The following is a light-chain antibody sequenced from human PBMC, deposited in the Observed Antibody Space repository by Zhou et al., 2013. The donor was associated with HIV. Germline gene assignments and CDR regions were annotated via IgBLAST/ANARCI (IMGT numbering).Light chain of an antibody. Sequence: ATRMTQSPLSVSASTGDRVTITCRANHDVKTHVAWYQQKPGKAPRLLISSASSLQPEVPSRFSGSGSGTNFTFFISCLQSEDFAIYFCHQYYTLPLTFGGGTMV. CDR1: HDVKTH. J-gene: IGKJ4*01. CDR3: HQYYTLPLT. CDR2: SAS. V-gene: IGKV1-8*01.